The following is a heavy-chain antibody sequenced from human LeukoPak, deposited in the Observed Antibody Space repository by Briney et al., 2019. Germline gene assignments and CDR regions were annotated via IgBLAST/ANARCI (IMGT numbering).Heavy chain of an antibody. J-gene: IGHJ6*03. CDR2: IYHSGST. V-gene: IGHV4-39*07. CDR3: AREDQYRYYYYMDV. D-gene: IGHD2-2*02. CDR1: GGSISSSSYY. Sequence: SETLSLTCTVSGGSISSSSYYWGWIRQPPGKGLEWIGSIYHSGSTYYNPSLKSRVTISVATSKNQFSLKLSSVTAADTAVYYCAREDQYRYYYYMDVWGKGTTVTVSS.